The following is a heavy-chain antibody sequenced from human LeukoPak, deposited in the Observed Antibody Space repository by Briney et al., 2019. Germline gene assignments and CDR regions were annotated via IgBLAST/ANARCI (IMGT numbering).Heavy chain of an antibody. J-gene: IGHJ3*02. Sequence: PSQTLSLTCTVSGGSISSGGYYWSWIRQHPGKGLEWIGYIYYSGSTYYNPSLKSRVTISVDTSKNQFSLKLSSVTAADTAVYYCTRSTNLEALDIWGQGTMVTVSS. CDR1: GGSISSGGYY. D-gene: IGHD2-8*01. CDR3: TRSTNLEALDI. V-gene: IGHV4-31*03. CDR2: IYYSGST.